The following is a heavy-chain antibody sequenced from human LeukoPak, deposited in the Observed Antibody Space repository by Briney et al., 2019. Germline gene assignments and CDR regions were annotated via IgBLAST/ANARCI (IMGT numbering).Heavy chain of an antibody. J-gene: IGHJ6*02. CDR2: IYYSGST. V-gene: IGHV4-59*08. CDR3: YGMDV. CDR1: GGSTSSYY. Sequence: LETLSLTCTVSGGSTSSYYWSWIRQPPGKGLEWIGYIYYSGSTNYNPSLKSRVTISVDTSKNQFSLKLSSVTAADTAVYYYYGMDVWGQGTTVTVSS.